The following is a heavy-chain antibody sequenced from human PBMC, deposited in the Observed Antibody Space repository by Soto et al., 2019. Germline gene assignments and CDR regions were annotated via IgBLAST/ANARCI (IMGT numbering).Heavy chain of an antibody. CDR1: GYSFTNYW. J-gene: IGHJ6*03. D-gene: IGHD3-9*01. Sequence: GESLKISCEGSGYSFTNYWIGCVRQMPGRGLEWMGIIYPGDSDTRYSPSFQGQVTISADKSINTAYLQWSSLKASDTAIYYCARQEGTISYMDVWGKGTTVTVSS. V-gene: IGHV5-51*01. CDR3: ARQEGTISYMDV. CDR2: IYPGDSDT.